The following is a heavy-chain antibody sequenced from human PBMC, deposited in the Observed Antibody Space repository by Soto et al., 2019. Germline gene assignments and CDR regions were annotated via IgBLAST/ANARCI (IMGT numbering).Heavy chain of an antibody. Sequence: QVQLQESGPGLVKPSGTLSITCAVSGGSINNSNWWSWVRQPPGKGLEWIGEIYHRGSTNYNLSLQSRVTMSVDKSKNQLSLKLTSVTSADTAVYYCARHGGLLFLLIWGPKTAITVSS. D-gene: IGHD3-3*01. CDR3: ARHGGLLFLLI. CDR1: GGSINNSNW. CDR2: IYHRGST. V-gene: IGHV4-4*02. J-gene: IGHJ6*02.